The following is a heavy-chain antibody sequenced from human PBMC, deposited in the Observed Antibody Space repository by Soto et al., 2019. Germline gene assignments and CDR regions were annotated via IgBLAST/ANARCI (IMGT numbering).Heavy chain of an antibody. D-gene: IGHD2-2*01. CDR3: AHAYGGTSWPNDAFDV. V-gene: IGHV2-5*02. J-gene: IGHJ3*01. CDR1: GFSLSADGVG. CDR2: IYWDDDK. Sequence: QITLKESGPPLVKPTQTLTLTCTFSGFSLSADGVGVGWIRQPPGKALEWLALIYWDDDKRYRPSLKRRLTITKDTSKNQVVLTMTNMDPVDTATYYCAHAYGGTSWPNDAFDVWGQGMVVTVSS.